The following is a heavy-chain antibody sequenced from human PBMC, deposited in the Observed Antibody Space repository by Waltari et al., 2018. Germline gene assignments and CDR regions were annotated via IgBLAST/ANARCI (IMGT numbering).Heavy chain of an antibody. CDR3: AKCEMYDSGWCAFFRY. D-gene: IGHD6-19*01. V-gene: IGHV3-23*01. J-gene: IGHJ4*02. CDR1: EFTLSNSA. CDR2: IVRSGGT. Sequence: DVQLSESGGGLAQPGGALRHSCVASEFTLSNSARSWVRQAPGKGLEWVSAIVRSGGTHYIDSVKGRFTISRDNAKNTVYLQMNSLRAEDTAVYYCAKCEMYDSGWCAFFRYWGRGTLVTVSS.